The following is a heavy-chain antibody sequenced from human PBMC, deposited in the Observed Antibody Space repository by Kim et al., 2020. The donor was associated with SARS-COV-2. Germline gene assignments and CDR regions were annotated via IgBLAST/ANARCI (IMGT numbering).Heavy chain of an antibody. CDR1: GYMFTSYG. D-gene: IGHD4-17*01. CDR2: ISARDGAT. CDR3: ARGAYGDVSFDF. J-gene: IGHJ4*02. Sequence: ASVKVSCKACGYMFTSYGFSWVRQAPGQGLEWLGWISARDGATQYGQKVQGRVIMTTDTSTNTGYMELWSLRSDDTAMYYCARGAYGDVSFDFWGQGTLVTVSS. V-gene: IGHV1-18*04.